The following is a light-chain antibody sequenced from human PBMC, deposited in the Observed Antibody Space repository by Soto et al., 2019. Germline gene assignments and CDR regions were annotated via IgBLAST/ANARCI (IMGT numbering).Light chain of an antibody. CDR1: SSNIGAGYD. CDR2: GNS. CDR3: XXYDXXXSGSRV. Sequence: QSVLTQPPSVSGAPGQRVTISCTGSSSNIGAGYDVHWYQQLPGTAPKLLIYGNSNRPSGVPDRFSGSKSGTSASLAITGXXXEXXXXXXXXXYDXXXSGSRVFGGGTKLTVL. J-gene: IGLJ3*02. V-gene: IGLV1-40*01.